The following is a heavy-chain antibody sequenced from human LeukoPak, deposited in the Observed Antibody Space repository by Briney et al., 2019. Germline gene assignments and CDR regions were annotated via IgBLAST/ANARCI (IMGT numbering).Heavy chain of an antibody. CDR3: ARGYCSGGSCYPFDY. J-gene: IGHJ4*02. D-gene: IGHD2-15*01. CDR1: GGTFSSYA. V-gene: IGHV1-69*05. Sequence: SVKVPCKASGGTFSSYAISWVRQAPGQGLEWMGGIIPIFGTANYAQKFQGRVTITTDESTSTAYMELSSLRSEDTAVYYCARGYCSGGSCYPFDYWGQGTLVTVSS. CDR2: IIPIFGTA.